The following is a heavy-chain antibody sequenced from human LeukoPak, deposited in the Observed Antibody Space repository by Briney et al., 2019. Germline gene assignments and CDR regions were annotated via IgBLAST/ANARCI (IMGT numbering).Heavy chain of an antibody. CDR2: MSYDGSNK. CDR1: GFTFSSYA. J-gene: IGHJ6*02. D-gene: IGHD6-6*01. V-gene: IGHV3-30-3*01. CDR3: ARGPAARKGYYYGMDV. Sequence: GGSLRLSCAASGFTFSSYAMHWVRQAPGKGLEWVAVMSYDGSNKYCADSVKGRFTISRDNSKNTLYLQMNSLRAEDTAVYYCARGPAARKGYYYGMDVWGQGTTVTVSS.